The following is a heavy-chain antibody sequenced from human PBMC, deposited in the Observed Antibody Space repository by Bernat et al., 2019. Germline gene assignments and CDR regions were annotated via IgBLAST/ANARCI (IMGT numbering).Heavy chain of an antibody. V-gene: IGHV3-30*18. D-gene: IGHD6-13*01. CDR2: ISFDGSNK. CDR1: GFTFRSYG. CDR3: AKSTAAAQRGSFDY. J-gene: IGHJ4*02. Sequence: QVQLVESGGGVVQPGRSLRLPCAASGFTFRSYGMHWVRQAPGKGLEWVAVISFDGSNKYYADSVKGRFTISRDNSKNTLYLQMNSLRAEDTAVYYCAKSTAAAQRGSFDYWGQGTLVTVSS.